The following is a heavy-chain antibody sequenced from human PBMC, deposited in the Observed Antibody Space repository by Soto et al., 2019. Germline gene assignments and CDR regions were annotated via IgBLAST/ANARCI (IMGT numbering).Heavy chain of an antibody. V-gene: IGHV3-23*01. D-gene: IGHD2-21*01. J-gene: IGHJ4*02. Sequence: QLLESGGGLVQPGGSLRLSCAASGFTFSSFSMNWVRQAPGKGPQWVATVGGSGDNIFYADSVKGRFTISRDGAQKLFYLEMNSLRAEDTAFYFCARRDSGLWRCPPLFNYWGQGTLVTVSS. CDR3: ARRDSGLWRCPPLFNY. CDR2: VGGSGDNI. CDR1: GFTFSSFS.